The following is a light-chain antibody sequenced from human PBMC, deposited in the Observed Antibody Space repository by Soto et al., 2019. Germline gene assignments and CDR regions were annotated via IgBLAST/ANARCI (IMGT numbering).Light chain of an antibody. CDR1: QDISND. CDR2: GAS. CDR3: LQLDSYPLT. Sequence: AIQMTQSPSSLSACVGDRVTITCRASQDISNDLGWYQQKPGKAPKLLIYGASTLQSGVPSRFSGSGSGTDFTLTISSLQPEDSASYYCLQLDSYPLTFGGGTKVAIK. J-gene: IGKJ4*01. V-gene: IGKV1-6*01.